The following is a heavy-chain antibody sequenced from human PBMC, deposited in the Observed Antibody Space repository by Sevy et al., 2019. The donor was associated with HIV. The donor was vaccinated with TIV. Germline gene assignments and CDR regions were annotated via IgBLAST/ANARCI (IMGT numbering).Heavy chain of an antibody. CDR2: ISSSGSTI. Sequence: GGSLRLSCAASGFTFSDYYMSWIRQAPGKGLEWVSYISSSGSTIYYADSVKGRFTISRDNAKNSLYLQMNSLRAEDTAVYYCARDSVSHPNEAEYFQHWGQGTLVTVSS. CDR1: GFTFSDYY. V-gene: IGHV3-11*01. CDR3: ARDSVSHPNEAEYFQH. J-gene: IGHJ1*01.